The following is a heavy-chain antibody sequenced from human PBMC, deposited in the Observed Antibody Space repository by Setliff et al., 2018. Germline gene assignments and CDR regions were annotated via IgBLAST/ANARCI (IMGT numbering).Heavy chain of an antibody. Sequence: SETLSLTCTLSGGFTSSFYWSWIRQAPGKGLEWIGYVDHSGSTNFSPSLKSRGTISVDTSKTQVSLTLTSVTAADTAVYYCARDYQGGWFDPWGPGTLVTVSS. D-gene: IGHD3-16*01. CDR2: VDHSGST. V-gene: IGHV4-59*01. CDR1: GGFTSSFY. J-gene: IGHJ5*02. CDR3: ARDYQGGWFDP.